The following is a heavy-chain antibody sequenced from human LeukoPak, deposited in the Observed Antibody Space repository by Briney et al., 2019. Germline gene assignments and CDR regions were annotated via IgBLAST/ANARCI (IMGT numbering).Heavy chain of an antibody. Sequence: SETLSLTCTVSGGSIRGNGYYWGWIRQAPGKGLEWIGSIYYDGSTYYNPSLKSRVTISVDTPKNYFSLKLSSVTAADTAVYYCARHENEAAAGQAPWGQGTLVTVSS. CDR2: IYYDGST. J-gene: IGHJ5*02. CDR3: ARHENEAAAGQAP. CDR1: GGSIRGNGYY. D-gene: IGHD6-13*01. V-gene: IGHV4-39*01.